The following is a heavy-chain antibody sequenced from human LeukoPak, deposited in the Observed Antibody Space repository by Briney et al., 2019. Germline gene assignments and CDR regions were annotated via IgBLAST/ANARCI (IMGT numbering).Heavy chain of an antibody. J-gene: IGHJ4*02. CDR2: INHSGST. Sequence: SETLSLTCAVYGGSFSGYYWSWIRQPPGKGLEWIGEINHSGSTNYNPSLKSRVTISVDTSKNQFSLKLSSVTAADTAMYYCARGRSGSSSWADFDYWGQGTLVTVSS. CDR1: GGSFSGYY. V-gene: IGHV4-34*01. CDR3: ARGRSGSSSWADFDY. D-gene: IGHD6-13*01.